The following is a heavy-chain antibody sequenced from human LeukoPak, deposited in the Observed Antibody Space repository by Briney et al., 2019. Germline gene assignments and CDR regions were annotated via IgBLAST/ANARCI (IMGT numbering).Heavy chain of an antibody. CDR1: GFTFSSYG. D-gene: IGHD2-15*01. CDR3: ARDYCSGGSCFLDY. Sequence: PGGSLRLSCAASGFTFSSYGMHWVRQAPGKGLEWVAVIWCDGSNKYYADSVKGRFTISRDNSKNTLYLQMNSLRAEDTAVYYCARDYCSGGSCFLDYWGQGTLVTVSS. CDR2: IWCDGSNK. V-gene: IGHV3-33*01. J-gene: IGHJ4*02.